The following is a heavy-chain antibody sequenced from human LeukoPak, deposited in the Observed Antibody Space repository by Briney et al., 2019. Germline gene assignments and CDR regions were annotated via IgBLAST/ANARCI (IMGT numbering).Heavy chain of an antibody. D-gene: IGHD2-15*01. Sequence: PSETLSLTCTVSGGSISSYYWSWVRQPPGKGLEWIGYIYYSGSTNYNPSLKSRVTISVDTSKNQFSLKLSSVTAADTAVYYCAREGRYCSGASCYSGVGYWGQGTLVTVSS. V-gene: IGHV4-59*01. J-gene: IGHJ4*02. CDR3: AREGRYCSGASCYSGVGY. CDR2: IYYSGST. CDR1: GGSISSYY.